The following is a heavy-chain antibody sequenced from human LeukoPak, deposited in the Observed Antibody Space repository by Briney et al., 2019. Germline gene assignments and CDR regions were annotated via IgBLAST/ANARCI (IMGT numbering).Heavy chain of an antibody. CDR1: GFTFSSYG. CDR3: AREFRSVVFDY. J-gene: IGHJ4*02. V-gene: IGHV3-33*01. CDR2: IWYGGSNK. D-gene: IGHD2-21*01. Sequence: PGGSLRLSCAASGFTFSSYGMHWVRQAPGKGLEWVAVIWYGGSNKYYADSVKGRFTISRDNSKNTLYLQMNSLRAEDTAVYYCAREFRSVVFDYWGQGTLVTVSS.